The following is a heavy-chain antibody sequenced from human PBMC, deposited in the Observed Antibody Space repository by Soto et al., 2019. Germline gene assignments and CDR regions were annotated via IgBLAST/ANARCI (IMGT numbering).Heavy chain of an antibody. J-gene: IGHJ3*02. D-gene: IGHD3-10*01. Sequence: SETLSLTCTVSGGSISSYYWSWIRQPPGKGLEWIGYIYYSGSTNYNPSLKSRVTISVDTSKNQFSLKLSSVTAADTAVYYCSRDRWFGEEHAFDIWGQGTMVTVSS. CDR1: GGSISSYY. CDR3: SRDRWFGEEHAFDI. CDR2: IYYSGST. V-gene: IGHV4-59*01.